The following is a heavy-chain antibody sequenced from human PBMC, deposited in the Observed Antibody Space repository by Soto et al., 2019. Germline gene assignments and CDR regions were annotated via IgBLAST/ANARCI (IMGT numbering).Heavy chain of an antibody. V-gene: IGHV4-30-4*01. CDR2: IYYSGST. Sequence: TSETLSLTCTVSGGSISSGDYYWSWIRQPPGKGLEWIGYIYYSGSTYYNPSLKSRVTISVDTSKNQFSLKLSSVTAADTAVYYCARDLGYSNYGLNWFDPWGQGTLVTVSS. CDR3: ARDLGYSNYGLNWFDP. J-gene: IGHJ5*02. D-gene: IGHD4-4*01. CDR1: GGSISSGDYY.